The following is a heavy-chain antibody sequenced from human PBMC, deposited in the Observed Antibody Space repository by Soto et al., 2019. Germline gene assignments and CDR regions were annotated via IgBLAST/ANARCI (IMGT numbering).Heavy chain of an antibody. Sequence: EVQVLESRGGLVQPGGSLRLSCAASGFTFSSYAMSWVRQAPGKGLEWVSSISGSGGGTYYADSVKGRFTFSRDNSKNTLYLQMNSLRAEDTAVYYCAKFGMATSKRSPPYYIDYWGQGALVTVSS. CDR2: ISGSGGGT. V-gene: IGHV3-23*01. CDR1: GFTFSSYA. J-gene: IGHJ4*02. CDR3: AKFGMATSKRSPPYYIDY. D-gene: IGHD3-16*01.